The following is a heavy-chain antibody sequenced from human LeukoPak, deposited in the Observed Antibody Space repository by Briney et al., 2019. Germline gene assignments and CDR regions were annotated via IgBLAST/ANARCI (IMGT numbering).Heavy chain of an antibody. CDR3: ARGGYYYDSSGYYYPFDY. J-gene: IGHJ4*02. Sequence: PSETLCLTCTVSGGSTTSGDYYWSWIRQPPGKGLEWIGYIYYSGSTYYNPSLKSRVTMSVDTSKNQFSLRLSSVTAADTAVYYCARGGYYYDSSGYYYPFDYWGQGTLVTVSS. D-gene: IGHD3-22*01. CDR1: GGSTTSGDYY. V-gene: IGHV4-30-4*08. CDR2: IYYSGST.